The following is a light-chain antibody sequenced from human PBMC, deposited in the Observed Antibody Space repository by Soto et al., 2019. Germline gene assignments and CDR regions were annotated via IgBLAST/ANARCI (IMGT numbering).Light chain of an antibody. V-gene: IGLV2-8*01. CDR3: SSYAGSNVLYV. Sequence: QSALTQPPSASGSPGQSVTISCTGTSSDVGGYNYVSWYQQYPGKAPKVMIYEVSKRPSGVPDRFSGSKSGNTASLTVSGLQADDEADYYCSSYAGSNVLYVFGTGTTLTVL. CDR1: SSDVGGYNY. CDR2: EVS. J-gene: IGLJ1*01.